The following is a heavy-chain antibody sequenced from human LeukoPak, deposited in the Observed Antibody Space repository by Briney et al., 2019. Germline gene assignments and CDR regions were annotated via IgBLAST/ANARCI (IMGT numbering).Heavy chain of an antibody. CDR3: ATDRHSRSYYPRDY. CDR1: GYTLTELS. V-gene: IGHV1-24*01. Sequence: ASVKVSCKVSGYTLTELSMHWVRQAPGKGLEWMGGFDPEDGETIYAQKFQGRVTMTEDTSTDTAYMELSSLRSEDTAVYYCATDRHSRSYYPRDYWGQGTLVTVSS. D-gene: IGHD1-26*01. J-gene: IGHJ4*02. CDR2: FDPEDGET.